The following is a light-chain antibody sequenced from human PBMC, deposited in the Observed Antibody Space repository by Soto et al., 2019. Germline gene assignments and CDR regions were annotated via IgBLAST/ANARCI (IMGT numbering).Light chain of an antibody. V-gene: IGLV2-23*01. CDR2: EGS. CDR3: CSYAGSSYV. J-gene: IGLJ1*01. Sequence: QSALTQPASVSGSPGQSITISCIGTSSGFGSYNLVSWYQQHPGKAPKLMIYEGSKRPSGVSDRFSGSKSANTASLTISGLQAEDEADYYCCSYAGSSYVFGTGTKLTVL. CDR1: SSGFGSYNL.